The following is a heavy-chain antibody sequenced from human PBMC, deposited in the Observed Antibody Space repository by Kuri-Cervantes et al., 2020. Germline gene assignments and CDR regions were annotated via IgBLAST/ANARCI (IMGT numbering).Heavy chain of an antibody. CDR3: ASTVTTFYGMDV. D-gene: IGHD4-17*01. CDR2: INPNSGGT. V-gene: IGHV1-2*02. CDR1: GYTFTSYD. Sequence: ASVKVSCKAPGYTFTSYDINWVRQAPGQGLEWMGWINPNSGGTNYAQKFQGRVTMTRDTSISTAYMELSRLRSDDTAVYYCASTVTTFYGMDVWGQGTTVTVSS. J-gene: IGHJ6*02.